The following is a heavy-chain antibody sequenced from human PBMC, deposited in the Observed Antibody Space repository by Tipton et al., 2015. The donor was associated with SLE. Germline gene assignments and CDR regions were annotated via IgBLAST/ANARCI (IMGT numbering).Heavy chain of an antibody. J-gene: IGHJ4*02. D-gene: IGHD3-22*01. CDR2: ISWNSDNI. V-gene: IGHV3-9*01. CDR3: ASAYDSSGYYYHFDY. CDR1: GFTFDHHA. Sequence: SLRLSCAASGFTFDHHAMHWVRQVPGKGLEWVSGISWNSDNIGYADSVKGRFTISRDNAKNSLYLQMNSLRAEDTALYYCASAYDSSGYYYHFDYWCQGTLVPVS.